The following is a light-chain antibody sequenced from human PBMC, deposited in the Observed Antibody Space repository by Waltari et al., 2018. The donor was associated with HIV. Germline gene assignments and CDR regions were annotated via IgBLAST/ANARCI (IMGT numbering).Light chain of an antibody. CDR2: AKD. J-gene: IGLJ1*01. Sequence: SELTQDPAVSVALGQTVRITCQGDSLRTYYANWYQQEPGQAPLRVMDAKDDRHSGSRDRFAGYSAGKTASLTITGAQAEDEAVYYCNSRDSRGNRLAVFGAGTKVTVL. CDR3: NSRDSRGNRLAV. V-gene: IGLV3-19*01. CDR1: SLRTYY.